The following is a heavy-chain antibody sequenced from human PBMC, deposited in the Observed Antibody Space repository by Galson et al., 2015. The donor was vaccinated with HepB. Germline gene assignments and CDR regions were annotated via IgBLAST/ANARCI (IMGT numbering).Heavy chain of an antibody. D-gene: IGHD6-19*01. Sequence: SVKVSCKASGYTFTSYGISWVRQAPGQGLEWMGWISAYNGNTNYAQKLQGRVTMTTDTSTSTAYMELRSLRSDDTAVYYCARSEAHSSGWVYPFDIWGQGTMVTVSS. V-gene: IGHV1-18*01. J-gene: IGHJ3*02. CDR1: GYTFTSYG. CDR3: ARSEAHSSGWVYPFDI. CDR2: ISAYNGNT.